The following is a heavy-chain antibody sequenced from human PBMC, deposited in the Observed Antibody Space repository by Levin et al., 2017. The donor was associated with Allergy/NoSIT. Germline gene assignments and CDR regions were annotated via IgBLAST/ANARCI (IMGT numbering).Heavy chain of an antibody. D-gene: IGHD6-19*01. Sequence: PSETLSLTCAIFGDSVSSNSAAWNWIRQSPSRGLEWLGRTYYRSRWYSEYAVSVKSRIIINPDTSKNQFSLQLNSVTPEDTAVYYCARFIGRAVDAFDIWGQGTMVTVSS. V-gene: IGHV6-1*01. CDR2: TYYRSRWYS. CDR1: GDSVSSNSAA. J-gene: IGHJ3*02. CDR3: ARFIGRAVDAFDI.